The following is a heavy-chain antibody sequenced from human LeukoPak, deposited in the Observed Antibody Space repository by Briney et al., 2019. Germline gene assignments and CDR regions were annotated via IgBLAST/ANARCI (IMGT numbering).Heavy chain of an antibody. V-gene: IGHV1-3*04. D-gene: IGHD2-2*01. CDR2: NNTGNGNT. CDR3: VRKYCSSSSCYDYYYYGMDV. CDR1: GYTFTSYA. J-gene: IGHJ6*02. Sequence: GASVKVSCKASGYTFTSYAIHWVRQAPGQTLEWMGWNNTGNGNTKYSEKLQGRVTITRDTSASTAYMELSSLRSEDTAVYYCVRKYCSSSSCYDYYYYGMDVWGQGTTVTVSS.